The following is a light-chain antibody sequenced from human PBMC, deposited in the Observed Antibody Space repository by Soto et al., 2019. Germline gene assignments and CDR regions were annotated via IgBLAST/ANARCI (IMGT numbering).Light chain of an antibody. J-gene: IGKJ1*01. CDR3: QQYNSYALA. CDR2: KAS. CDR1: QSISSW. Sequence: DIQMTQSPSTLSASVGDRVTITCRASQSISSWLAWYQQKPGKAPRLLIYKASSLESGVPSRFSGSGSGTXXXXXXXXXQPDDFATYYCQQYNSYALAFGHGTKVEIK. V-gene: IGKV1-5*03.